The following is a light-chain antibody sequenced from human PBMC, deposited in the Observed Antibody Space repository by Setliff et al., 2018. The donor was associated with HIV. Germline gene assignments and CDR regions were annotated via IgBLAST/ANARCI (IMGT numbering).Light chain of an antibody. Sequence: PPSASGTPGQRVTISCSGSSSNIGSNTVDWYQQLPGTAPKLLIYSNNQRPSGVPDRFSGSKAGTSASLVISGLQSEDEADYYCAAWDDSLSVIFGGGTKVTVL. CDR3: AAWDDSLSVI. CDR1: SSNIGSNT. J-gene: IGLJ2*01. CDR2: SNN. V-gene: IGLV1-44*01.